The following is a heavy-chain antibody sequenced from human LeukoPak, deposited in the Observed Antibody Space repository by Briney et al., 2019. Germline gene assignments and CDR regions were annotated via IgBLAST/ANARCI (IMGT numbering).Heavy chain of an antibody. V-gene: IGHV1-18*01. CDR3: ARDRNDFWSGSVFDY. J-gene: IGHJ4*02. CDR2: SAYNGNT. D-gene: IGHD3-3*01. Sequence: SAYNGNTNYAQKLQGRVTMTTDTSTSTAYMELRSLRSDDTAVYYCARDRNDFWSGSVFDYWGQGTLVTVSS.